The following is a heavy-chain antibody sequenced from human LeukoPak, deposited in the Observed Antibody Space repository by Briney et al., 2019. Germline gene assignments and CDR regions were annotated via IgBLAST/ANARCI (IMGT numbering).Heavy chain of an antibody. Sequence: GGSPRLSCAASGFTLSNYWMSWVRQAPGKGLEWVANIKEDGSEKFYVDSVKGRFTISRDNAKNSLHLQLNSLRAEDTAVYYCTRQGHHNFEYWGQGTLVTVSS. J-gene: IGHJ4*02. V-gene: IGHV3-7*01. CDR3: TRQGHHNFEY. CDR2: IKEDGSEK. CDR1: GFTLSNYW. D-gene: IGHD1-14*01.